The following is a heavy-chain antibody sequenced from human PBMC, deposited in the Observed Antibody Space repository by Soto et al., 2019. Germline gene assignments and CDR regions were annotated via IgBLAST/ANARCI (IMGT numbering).Heavy chain of an antibody. Sequence: GGSLRLSCAASGFTFSSYAMSWVRQAPGKGLEWVSAISGSGGSTYYADSVKGRFTISRDNSKNTLYLQMNSLRAEDTAVYYCAKPYSELAGSYYDRYYYCMDVWGQGTTVTVSS. D-gene: IGHD1-26*01. CDR3: AKPYSELAGSYYDRYYYCMDV. CDR2: ISGSGGST. V-gene: IGHV3-23*01. CDR1: GFTFSSYA. J-gene: IGHJ6*02.